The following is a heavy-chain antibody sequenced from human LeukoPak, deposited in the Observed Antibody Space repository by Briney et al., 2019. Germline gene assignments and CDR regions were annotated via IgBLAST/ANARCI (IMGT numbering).Heavy chain of an antibody. CDR3: ARAPRDSSGYLDY. Sequence: GGSLRLSCAASGFTVSSNYMNWVRQAPGKGLEWVSVIYSGGSTYYADSVKGRFTISRDNSKNTLYLQMNSLRDEDTAVYYCARAPRDSSGYLDYWGQGTLVTVSS. D-gene: IGHD3-22*01. CDR2: IYSGGST. CDR1: GFTVSSNY. V-gene: IGHV3-66*01. J-gene: IGHJ4*02.